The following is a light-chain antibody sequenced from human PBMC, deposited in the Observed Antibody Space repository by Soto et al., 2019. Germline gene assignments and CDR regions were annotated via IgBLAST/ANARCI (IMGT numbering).Light chain of an antibody. CDR1: SSDVGGYNY. J-gene: IGLJ3*02. V-gene: IGLV2-14*01. Sequence: QSVLTQPASVSGSPGQSITISCTGTSSDVGGYNYVSWYQQHPGKAPKLIIYEVTRRPSGVSSRFYGSRSGNTASLTISGLQAEDEADYYCKSRTTRNTLVFGGGTKVTVL. CDR3: KSRTTRNTLV. CDR2: EVT.